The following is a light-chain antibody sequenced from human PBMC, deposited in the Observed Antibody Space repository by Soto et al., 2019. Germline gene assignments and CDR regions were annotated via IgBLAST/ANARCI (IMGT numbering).Light chain of an antibody. Sequence: QSVLTQPASVSGSPGQSITISCTGTSSDVGRYNYASWYQQYPGKAPKLMIYVVSSRPSGVSNRFSGSKSGNTAFLTISGLQAEDEADYYCASYTGGSTLVVFGGGTKVTVL. CDR1: SSDVGRYNY. CDR3: ASYTGGSTLVV. V-gene: IGLV2-14*01. CDR2: VVS. J-gene: IGLJ2*01.